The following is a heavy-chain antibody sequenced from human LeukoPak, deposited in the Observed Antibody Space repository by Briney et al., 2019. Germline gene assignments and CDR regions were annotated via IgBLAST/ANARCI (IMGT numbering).Heavy chain of an antibody. Sequence: GSLRLSCAASGFTFSSYGMSWIRQPPGKGLEWIGYIYYSGSTNYNPSLKSRVTISVDTSKNQFSLRLSSVTAADTAVYYCARGGGDFYYMDVWDIGTTVTVSS. D-gene: IGHD3-10*01. CDR3: ARGGGDFYYMDV. V-gene: IGHV4-59*12. J-gene: IGHJ6*03. CDR1: GFTFSSYG. CDR2: IYYSGST.